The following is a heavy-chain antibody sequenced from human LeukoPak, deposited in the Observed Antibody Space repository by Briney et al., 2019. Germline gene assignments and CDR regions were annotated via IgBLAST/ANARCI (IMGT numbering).Heavy chain of an antibody. CDR3: ANTPQLWTQFDY. V-gene: IGHV3-30*18. CDR2: ISYDGSNK. D-gene: IGHD1-1*01. CDR1: GFTFSSYG. Sequence: GGSLRLSCAASGFTFSSYGMHWVRQVPGKGLEWVAVISYDGSNKYYADSVKGRFTISRDNSKNTLYLQMNSLRAEDTAVYYCANTPQLWTQFDYWGQGTLVTVSS. J-gene: IGHJ4*02.